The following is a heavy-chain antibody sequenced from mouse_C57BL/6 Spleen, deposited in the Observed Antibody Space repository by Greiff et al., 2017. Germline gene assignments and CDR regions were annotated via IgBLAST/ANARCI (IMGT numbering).Heavy chain of an antibody. CDR3: SRSYGNQPPFDY. D-gene: IGHD1-1*01. J-gene: IGHJ2*01. Sequence: QVQLQQPGAELVKPGASVKLSCKASGYTFTSYWMHWVKQRPGRGLEWIGRIEPNSGGTKYNEQFKSQATLTVDKPSSTAYMQLSSLTSEDSAVYYCSRSYGNQPPFDYWGQGTTLTVSS. V-gene: IGHV1-72*01. CDR2: IEPNSGGT. CDR1: GYTFTSYW.